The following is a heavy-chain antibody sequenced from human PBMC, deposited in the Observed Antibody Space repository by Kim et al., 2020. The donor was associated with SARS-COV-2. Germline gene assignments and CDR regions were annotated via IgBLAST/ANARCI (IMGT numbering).Heavy chain of an antibody. Sequence: GGSLRLSCPASGFTFNTYGMHWVRQAPGKGLEWVAVISYDGNKKYYAESVKGRFTISRDNSKNTLYLQMNSLRIEDMAVFYCAKSFSGSYFGYDYWGQGTLVTVSS. J-gene: IGHJ4*02. V-gene: IGHV3-30*18. CDR2: ISYDGNKK. CDR1: GFTFNTYG. CDR3: AKSFSGSYFGYDY. D-gene: IGHD1-26*01.